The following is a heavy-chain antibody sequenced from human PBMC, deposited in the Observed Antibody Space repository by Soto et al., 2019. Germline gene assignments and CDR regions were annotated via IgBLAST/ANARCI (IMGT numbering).Heavy chain of an antibody. Sequence: GGSLRLSCAASGFTFTDYDMDWVRQATGKGLEWVSVITTGGDTYYPGSVKGRFTVSRENAKNSLYLQMNSLRAEDTAVYYCAKDGDKGSSWYYFDYWGQGTLVTVSS. J-gene: IGHJ4*02. D-gene: IGHD6-13*01. CDR2: ITTGGDT. CDR1: GFTFTDYD. CDR3: AKDGDKGSSWYYFDY. V-gene: IGHV3-13*01.